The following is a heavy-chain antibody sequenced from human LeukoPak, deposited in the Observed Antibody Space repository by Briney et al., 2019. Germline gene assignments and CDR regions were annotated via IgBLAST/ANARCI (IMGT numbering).Heavy chain of an antibody. J-gene: IGHJ4*02. CDR1: GFTFSSNA. Sequence: GRSLRLSCAASGFTFSSNAMHWVRQAPGKGLEWVAVISYDGSNKYYADSVKSRFAISRDNSKNTLYLQMNSLRAEDTAVYYCARDPAEGDYDILTGYSYFDHWGQGTLVTVSS. CDR2: ISYDGSNK. D-gene: IGHD3-9*01. V-gene: IGHV3-30*09. CDR3: ARDPAEGDYDILTGYSYFDH.